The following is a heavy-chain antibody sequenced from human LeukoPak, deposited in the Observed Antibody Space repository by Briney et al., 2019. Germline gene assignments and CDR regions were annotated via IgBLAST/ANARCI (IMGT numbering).Heavy chain of an antibody. CDR3: AGYNYGHFDY. CDR2: IYSSGST. Sequence: SETLSLTCTVSGGSISSYYWNWIRQPAGKGLEWIGRIYSSGSTNYNPSLKSRVTMSVDTSKNQFSLKVRSATAADTAVYYCAGYNYGHFDYWGQGTLVTVSS. D-gene: IGHD5-18*01. V-gene: IGHV4-4*07. J-gene: IGHJ4*02. CDR1: GGSISSYY.